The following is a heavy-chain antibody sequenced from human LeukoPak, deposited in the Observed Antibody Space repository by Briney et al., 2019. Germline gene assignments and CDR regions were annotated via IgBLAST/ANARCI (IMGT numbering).Heavy chain of an antibody. D-gene: IGHD3-22*01. CDR2: IKQDGNEK. V-gene: IGHV3-7*01. CDR1: GFRFNTYW. CDR3: ARDRSGYYDSSGYPKPRLDY. J-gene: IGHJ4*02. Sequence: GGSLRLSCAASGFRFNTYWMSWVRQAPGKGLEWVANIKQDGNEKYYVDSVKGRFTISRDNAKNSLYLQMNSLRAEDTAVYYCARDRSGYYDSSGYPKPRLDYWGQGTLVTVSS.